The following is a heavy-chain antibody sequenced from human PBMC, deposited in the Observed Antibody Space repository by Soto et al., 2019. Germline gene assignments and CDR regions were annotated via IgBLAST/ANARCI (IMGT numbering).Heavy chain of an antibody. CDR1: GYTFTSYG. Sequence: QVQLVQSGAEVKKPGASVKVSCKASGYTFTSYGISWVRQAPGQGLEWMGWTSAYNGTTNNAQKLQGRGTMTTDTSTSTAYRELRSLRSDDTAVYYCARAGIYDILTGYYLPYYYGMDVWGQGTTVTVSS. D-gene: IGHD3-9*01. J-gene: IGHJ6*02. CDR2: TSAYNGTT. V-gene: IGHV1-18*01. CDR3: ARAGIYDILTGYYLPYYYGMDV.